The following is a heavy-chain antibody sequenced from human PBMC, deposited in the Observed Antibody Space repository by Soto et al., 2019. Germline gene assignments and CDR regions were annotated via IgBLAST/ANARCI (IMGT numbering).Heavy chain of an antibody. J-gene: IGHJ5*02. Sequence: EVQLLESGGGLVQPGGSLRLSCVASGFTFSSYAMNWVRQAPGKGLEWVSHISGSGGSTYYADSVKGRFTISRDNSKNTRNMQMNSLRAEDTAVYYCAKRAVVVAATDWFDLWGQGTLVTVSS. CDR2: ISGSGGST. D-gene: IGHD2-15*01. CDR3: AKRAVVVAATDWFDL. V-gene: IGHV3-23*01. CDR1: GFTFSSYA.